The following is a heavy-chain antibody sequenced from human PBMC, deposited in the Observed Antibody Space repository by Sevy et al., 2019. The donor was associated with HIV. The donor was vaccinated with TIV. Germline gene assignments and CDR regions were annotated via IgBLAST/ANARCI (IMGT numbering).Heavy chain of an antibody. CDR1: GFTFSSYA. D-gene: IGHD6-25*01. CDR2: ISYDGSNK. J-gene: IGHJ4*02. Sequence: GGSLRLSCAASGFTFSSYAMHWVRQAPGKGLEWVAVISYDGSNKYYADSVKGRFTISRDNSKNTLYLQMNSLRAEDTAVYYCAGSDRYSIGGAFDYWGQGILVTVSS. CDR3: AGSDRYSIGGAFDY. V-gene: IGHV3-30-3*01.